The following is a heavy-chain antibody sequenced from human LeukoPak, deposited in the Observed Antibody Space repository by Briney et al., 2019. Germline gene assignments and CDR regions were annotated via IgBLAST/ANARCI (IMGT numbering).Heavy chain of an antibody. CDR3: ARDLLYFDSSGPGYFDL. J-gene: IGHJ2*01. D-gene: IGHD3-22*01. Sequence: GGSLRLSCAASGFTFSSYWMTWVRQAPGKGLEWVANMNQDGSIKYYVDSVKGRFTISRDNAKNSLYLQMNSLRAEDTAVYYCARDLLYFDSSGPGYFDLWGRGTLVTVSS. V-gene: IGHV3-7*01. CDR2: MNQDGSIK. CDR1: GFTFSSYW.